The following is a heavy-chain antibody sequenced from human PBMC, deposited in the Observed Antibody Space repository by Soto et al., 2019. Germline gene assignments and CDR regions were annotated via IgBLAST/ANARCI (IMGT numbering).Heavy chain of an antibody. CDR1: GFTFSYYW. D-gene: IGHD2-21*02. Sequence: EVQLVESEGGLVQPGGSLRLSCAASGFTFSYYWMHWVRQAPGQGLVWVSRIHSDGSSTTYADSVKGRFTISRDNAKNTLDVQMNSLRAEDTAVYYCARGDRGAFDLWGQGTMVTVSS. V-gene: IGHV3-74*01. CDR3: ARGDRGAFDL. CDR2: IHSDGSST. J-gene: IGHJ3*01.